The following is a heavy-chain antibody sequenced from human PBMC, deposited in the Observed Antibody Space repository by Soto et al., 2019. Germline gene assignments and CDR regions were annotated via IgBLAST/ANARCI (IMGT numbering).Heavy chain of an antibody. J-gene: IGHJ1*01. V-gene: IGHV1-18*01. Sequence: ASVKVSCKTSCYTFSASGISWVRQAPGQGLEWVGWIRPDNGNRKSAQRLQGRVTLTTDTSASTAYMELRSLTSDDTAMYYCARDTESNRYNDWGQGTLVTVSS. D-gene: IGHD1-20*01. CDR3: ARDTESNRYND. CDR2: IRPDNGNR. CDR1: CYTFSASG.